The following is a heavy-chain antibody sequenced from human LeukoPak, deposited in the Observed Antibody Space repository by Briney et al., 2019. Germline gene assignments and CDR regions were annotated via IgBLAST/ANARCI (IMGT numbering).Heavy chain of an antibody. V-gene: IGHV3-33*01. CDR2: IWYDGSNK. CDR1: GCTFSCYG. CDR3: ARGPYYGGPGDYYYGMDV. Sequence: GGSLRLSCAASGCTFSCYGMHWVRQPPGKGLGWVAVIWYDGSNKYCADSVKGRFTISRDNSKNTLYLQMNSLRADDTAVYYCARGPYYGGPGDYYYGMDVWGQGTTVTVSS. D-gene: IGHD4-23*01. J-gene: IGHJ6*02.